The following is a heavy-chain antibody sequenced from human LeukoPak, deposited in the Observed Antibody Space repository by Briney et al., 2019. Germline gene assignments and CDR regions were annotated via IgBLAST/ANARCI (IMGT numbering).Heavy chain of an antibody. CDR2: IYYSGST. V-gene: IGHV4-31*03. CDR1: GGSISSGGYY. J-gene: IGHJ5*02. CDR3: ARDVFTRAAGTTNWFDP. D-gene: IGHD6-13*01. Sequence: SETLSLTCTVSGGSISSGGYYWSWIRQHPGKGLEWIGYIYYSGSTYYNPSLKSRVTISVDTSKNQFSLKLSSVTAADKAVYYCARDVFTRAAGTTNWFDPWGQGTLVTVSS.